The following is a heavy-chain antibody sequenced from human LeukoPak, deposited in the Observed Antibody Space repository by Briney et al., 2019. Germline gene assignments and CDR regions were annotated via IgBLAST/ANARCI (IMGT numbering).Heavy chain of an antibody. CDR3: ARGPYDYVWGSYRTEYYFDY. CDR2: IKHSGST. J-gene: IGHJ4*02. CDR1: VGSFSGYY. V-gene: IGHV4-34*01. Sequence: SETLSLTCAVYVGSFSGYYWSWIRQPPGKGLEWIGEIKHSGSTNYNSSLKSRVTISVDTSKNQFSLKLSSVTAADTAVYYCARGPYDYVWGSYRTEYYFDYWGQGTLVTVSS. D-gene: IGHD3-16*02.